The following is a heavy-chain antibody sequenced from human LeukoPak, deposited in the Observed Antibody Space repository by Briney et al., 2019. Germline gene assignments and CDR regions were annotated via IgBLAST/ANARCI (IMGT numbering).Heavy chain of an antibody. CDR3: AKDGKTRNGNYYQSKAVD. J-gene: IGHJ4*02. Sequence: GGPLRLSCAPSGFTLSSSAMCWVRQAPRKGLEWVSGISRSGGTTHYADSVKGPFTISRDNSKNKHNLQMNSLRAEDTAVYYCAKDGKTRNGNYYQSKAVDWGQGTLVTVSS. CDR1: GFTLSSSA. CDR2: ISRSGGTT. D-gene: IGHD1-7*01. V-gene: IGHV3-23*01.